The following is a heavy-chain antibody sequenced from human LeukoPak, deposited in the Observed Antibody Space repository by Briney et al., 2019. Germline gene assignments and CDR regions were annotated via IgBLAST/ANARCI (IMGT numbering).Heavy chain of an antibody. CDR1: GFTFSSYE. J-gene: IGHJ4*02. Sequence: GGSLRLSCAASGFTFSSYEMNWVRQAPGKGLEWVSYISSSGSTIYYADSVKGRFTISRDNSKNTLYLQMNSLRAEDTAVYYCAKEGRGLWSGRPDYWGQGTLVTVSS. D-gene: IGHD3-10*01. CDR3: AKEGRGLWSGRPDY. CDR2: ISSSGSTI. V-gene: IGHV3-48*03.